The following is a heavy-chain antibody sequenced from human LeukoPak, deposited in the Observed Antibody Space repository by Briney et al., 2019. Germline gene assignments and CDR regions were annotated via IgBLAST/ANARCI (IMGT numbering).Heavy chain of an antibody. Sequence: GGSLRLSCAASGFTFSNYWMSWGRQAPGKGLEWVANIDQDGSATYYVDSVKGRFTISRDNAKSSLYLQMSSLRAEDTAVYYCARNPAKVVPAVYWGQGTLVTVSS. D-gene: IGHD2-2*01. CDR1: GFTFSNYW. J-gene: IGHJ4*02. CDR2: IDQDGSAT. CDR3: ARNPAKVVPAVY. V-gene: IGHV3-7*01.